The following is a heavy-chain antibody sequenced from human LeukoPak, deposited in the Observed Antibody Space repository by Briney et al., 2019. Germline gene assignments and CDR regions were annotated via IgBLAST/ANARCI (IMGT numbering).Heavy chain of an antibody. V-gene: IGHV3-9*01. CDR2: ISWNSGSI. D-gene: IGHD3-22*01. CDR3: XXXXXXXYXDSSGYYYP. J-gene: IGHJ5*02. CDR1: GFTFDDYA. Sequence: GRSLRLSCAASGFTFDDYAMHWVRQAPGKGLEWVSGISWNSGSIGYADSVKGRFTISRDNAKNSLYLQMNSLRAEDTALYYXXXXXXXXYXDSSGYYYPWGQGTLVTVSS.